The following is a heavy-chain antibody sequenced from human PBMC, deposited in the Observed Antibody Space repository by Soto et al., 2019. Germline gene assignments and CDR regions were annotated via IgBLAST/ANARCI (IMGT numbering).Heavy chain of an antibody. CDR3: ARSRAAWFDP. Sequence: PSETLSLTCTVSGGSVSSGSYYWIWIRQPPGKGLEWIGYIYYSGSTNYNPSLKSRVTISVDTSKNQFSLKLRSVTAADTAVYYCARSRAAWFDPWGQGTLVTVSS. J-gene: IGHJ5*02. CDR2: IYYSGST. D-gene: IGHD6-13*01. CDR1: GGSVSSGSYY. V-gene: IGHV4-61*01.